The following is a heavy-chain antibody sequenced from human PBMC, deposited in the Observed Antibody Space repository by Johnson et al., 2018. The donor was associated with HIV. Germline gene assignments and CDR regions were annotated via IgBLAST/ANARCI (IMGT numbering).Heavy chain of an antibody. J-gene: IGHJ3*02. CDR2: IYSGDTT. Sequence: MMLVESGGGLVQPGGSLRLSCASGFTVSTNYMSWVRQAPGKGLEWVSVIYSGDTTYYADSVKGRFTISRDNSKNTLYLQMNSLRAEDTAVYYCARAYRYGAFDIWGLGTKVTVSS. CDR3: ARAYRYGAFDI. V-gene: IGHV3-66*01. D-gene: IGHD5-18*01. CDR1: GFTVSTNY.